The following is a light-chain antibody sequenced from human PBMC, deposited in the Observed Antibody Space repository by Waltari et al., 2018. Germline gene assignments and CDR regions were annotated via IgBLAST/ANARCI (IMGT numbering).Light chain of an antibody. CDR1: QSVLYSSNNKNY. CDR2: WAS. J-gene: IGKJ1*01. CDR3: QQYLSTPPT. Sequence: DIVMTQSPDSLAVSLGERATINCKSSQSVLYSSNNKNYLAWYQQKPGQPPKLLIYWASTRESRVPDRFSGSGSGTDFTLTSSRLQAEDVAVYHCQQYLSTPPTFGQGTKVEIK. V-gene: IGKV4-1*01.